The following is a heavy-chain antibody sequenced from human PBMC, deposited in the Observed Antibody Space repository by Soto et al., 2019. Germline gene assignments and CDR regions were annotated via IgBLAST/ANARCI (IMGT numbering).Heavy chain of an antibody. D-gene: IGHD5-12*01. CDR1: GYTFTSYY. J-gene: IGHJ6*02. CDR2: INPSGGST. Sequence: GASVKVSCKASGYTFTSYYMHWVRQAPGQGLEWMGIINPSGGSTSYAQKFQGRVTMTTDTSTSTVYMELSSLRSEDTAVYYCAREYQGDGYNDYYYYGMDVWGQGTTVTVSS. V-gene: IGHV1-46*01. CDR3: AREYQGDGYNDYYYYGMDV.